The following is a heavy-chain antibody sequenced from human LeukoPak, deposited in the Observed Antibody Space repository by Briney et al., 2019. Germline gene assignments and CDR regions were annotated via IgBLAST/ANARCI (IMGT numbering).Heavy chain of an antibody. CDR2: ISYDGSNK. Sequence: PGRSLRLSCAASGFTFSSCAMHWVRQAPGKGLEWVAVISYDGSNKYYADSVKGRFTISRDNSKNTLYLQMNSLRAEDTAVYYCASQIVGAFDYWGQGTLVTVSS. J-gene: IGHJ4*02. V-gene: IGHV3-30*04. D-gene: IGHD1-26*01. CDR1: GFTFSSCA. CDR3: ASQIVGAFDY.